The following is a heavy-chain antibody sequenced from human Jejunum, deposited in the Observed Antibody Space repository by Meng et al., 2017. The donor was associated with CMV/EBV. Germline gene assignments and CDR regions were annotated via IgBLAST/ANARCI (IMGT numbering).Heavy chain of an antibody. CDR2: IYSGGST. D-gene: IGHD3-16*01. V-gene: IGHV3-66*01. CDR1: GFTVSSKY. CDR3: AESLKITN. J-gene: IGHJ4*02. Sequence: EVRLVELGGGLVQPGGSLRLSCAASGFTVSSKYMSWVRQAPGKGLEWVSVIYSGGSTYYADSVKGRVIISRDSSKNTVDLQMNSLRAEDTAVYYCAESLKITNWGQGTLVTVSS.